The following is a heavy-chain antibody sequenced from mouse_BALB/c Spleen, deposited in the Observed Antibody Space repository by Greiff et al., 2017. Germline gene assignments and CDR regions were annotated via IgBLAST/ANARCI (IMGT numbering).Heavy chain of an antibody. J-gene: IGHJ2*01. CDR3: ASPLFISTVVATDY. Sequence: QVQLQQPGAELVKPGASVKLSCKASGYTFTSYWMHWVKQRPGQGLEWIGEINPSNGRTNYNEKFKSKATLTVDKSSSTAYMQLSSLTSEDSAVYYCASPLFISTVVATDYWGQGTTLTVSS. D-gene: IGHD1-1*01. CDR2: INPSNGRT. V-gene: IGHV1S81*02. CDR1: GYTFTSYW.